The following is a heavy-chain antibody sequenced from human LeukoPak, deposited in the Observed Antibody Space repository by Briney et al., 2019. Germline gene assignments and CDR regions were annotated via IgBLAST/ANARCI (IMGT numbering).Heavy chain of an antibody. CDR2: IYSSGSS. V-gene: IGHV4-4*07. CDR3: ARKDGEY. J-gene: IGHJ4*02. CDR1: VASISAFH. D-gene: IGHD3-10*01. Sequence: SETLSLTCSVSVASISAFHWTGFPGPTGRTLEWIGLIYSSGSSLLNLSLKTRVPMHLDLTKNKLPLGLTSLTAADPAMYYCARKDGEYWGQGTLVTVSS.